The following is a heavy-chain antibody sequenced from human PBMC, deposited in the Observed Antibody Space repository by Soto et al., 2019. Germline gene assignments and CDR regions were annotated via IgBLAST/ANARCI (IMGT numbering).Heavy chain of an antibody. CDR2: INHSGST. CDR1: GGSFSGYY. CDR3: ARGLVYYGSGSYYAPYYYYMDV. V-gene: IGHV4-34*01. D-gene: IGHD3-10*01. J-gene: IGHJ6*03. Sequence: ETLSLTCAVYGGSFSGYYWSWIRQPPGKGLEWIGEINHSGSTNYNPSLKSRVTISVDTSKNQFSLKLSSVTAADTAVYYCARGLVYYGSGSYYAPYYYYMDVWGKGTTVTVSS.